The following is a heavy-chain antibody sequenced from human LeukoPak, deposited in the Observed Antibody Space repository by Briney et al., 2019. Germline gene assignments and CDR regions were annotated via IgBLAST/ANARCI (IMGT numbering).Heavy chain of an antibody. D-gene: IGHD3-10*01. CDR3: ARADYYGSPGHFGMDV. J-gene: IGHJ6*02. CDR1: GFTFSNYE. V-gene: IGHV3-48*03. Sequence: GGSLRLSCAASGFTFSNYEMNWVRQAPGKGPEWISYIGGSGVTKRYADSVKGRFSISRDNAKNSLDLQMNSLRVEDTGVYYCARADYYGSPGHFGMDVWGQGTTVTVSS. CDR2: IGGSGVTK.